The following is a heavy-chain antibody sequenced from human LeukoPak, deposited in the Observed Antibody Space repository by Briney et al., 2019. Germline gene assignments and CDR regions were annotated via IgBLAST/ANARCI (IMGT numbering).Heavy chain of an antibody. CDR1: GVSLSGYY. J-gene: IGHJ4*02. Sequence: SETLSLTCGVYGVSLSGYYWTWIRQPPGKGLEWIGEINHNGITNQNPSLKSRVTISVDTSKNQFSLKLSSVTAADTAVYCCAHYGDYNTTDYWGQGTLVTVSS. CDR2: INHNGIT. V-gene: IGHV4-34*01. D-gene: IGHD4-17*01. CDR3: AHYGDYNTTDY.